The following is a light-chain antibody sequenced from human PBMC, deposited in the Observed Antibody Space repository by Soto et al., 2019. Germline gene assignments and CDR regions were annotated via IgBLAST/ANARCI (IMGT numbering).Light chain of an antibody. J-gene: IGLJ2*01. Sequence: QSVLTQPPSVSGAPGQRVTISCTGSSSNIGAGYDVQWYQQLPGAAPRLLIFGNTNRPSGVPDRFSGSRSGTSASLAISGLLAEDEADYYCQSYDISRSVAVVFGGGTKLTVL. CDR3: QSYDISRSVAVV. CDR1: SSNIGAGYD. V-gene: IGLV1-40*01. CDR2: GNT.